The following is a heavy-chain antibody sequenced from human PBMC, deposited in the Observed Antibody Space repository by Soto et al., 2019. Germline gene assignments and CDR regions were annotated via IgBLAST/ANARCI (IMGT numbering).Heavy chain of an antibody. CDR2: IKNEGSEK. CDR3: ARDWGTPGRGSAVGYSYHYGMDV. J-gene: IGHJ6*02. V-gene: IGHV3-7*05. D-gene: IGHD3-22*01. Sequence: EVQLVESGGGLVQPGGSLRLSCVASEFTFNTYWMNWVRQAPGRGLEWVAHIKNEGSEKNYVESVKGQFTISRDNAKNSRYLQMNSLRGENTAMYFCARDWGTPGRGSAVGYSYHYGMDVWGQGTTVTVSS. CDR1: EFTFNTYW.